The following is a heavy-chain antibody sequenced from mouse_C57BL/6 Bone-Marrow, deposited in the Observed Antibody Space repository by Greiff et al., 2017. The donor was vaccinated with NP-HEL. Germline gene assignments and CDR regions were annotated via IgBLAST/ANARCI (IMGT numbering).Heavy chain of an antibody. D-gene: IGHD2-3*01. J-gene: IGHJ3*01. CDR3: ARGGWLLRKAY. CDR1: GYAFSSSW. Sequence: VQLQESGPELVKPGASVKISCKASGYAFSSSWMNWVKQRPGKGLEWIGRIYPGDGDTNYNGKFKGKATLTADKSSSTAYMQLSSLTSEDSAVYFCARGGWLLRKAYWGQGTLVTVSA. V-gene: IGHV1-82*01. CDR2: IYPGDGDT.